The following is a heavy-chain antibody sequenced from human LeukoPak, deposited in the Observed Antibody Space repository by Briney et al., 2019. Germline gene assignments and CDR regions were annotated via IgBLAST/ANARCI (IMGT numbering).Heavy chain of an antibody. Sequence: ASVTVSCTASGYNFNNHDINWVRQATGQGREWLGRMNPNSGNAGYAQKLQGRVTMTWDSSTNTAYLEVTALRSDDTAVYYCAKSSGDYFFDYGGQGPLVTVSS. CDR1: GYNFNNHD. CDR2: MNPNSGNA. D-gene: IGHD3-22*01. V-gene: IGHV1-8*01. CDR3: AKSSGDYFFDY. J-gene: IGHJ4*02.